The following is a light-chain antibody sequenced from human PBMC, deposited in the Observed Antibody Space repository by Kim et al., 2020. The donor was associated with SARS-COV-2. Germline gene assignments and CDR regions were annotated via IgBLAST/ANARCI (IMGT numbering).Light chain of an antibody. CDR3: SSYITRTGLYV. CDR1: TKDVRGYNY. Sequence: SSTISCTETTKDVRGYNYVSWYQQHPGKAPKLIIFDVTNRPSGVSNRFSGSKSGNTASLTISGLQAADEADYYCSSYITRTGLYVFGAGTKVTVL. V-gene: IGLV2-14*03. J-gene: IGLJ1*01. CDR2: DVT.